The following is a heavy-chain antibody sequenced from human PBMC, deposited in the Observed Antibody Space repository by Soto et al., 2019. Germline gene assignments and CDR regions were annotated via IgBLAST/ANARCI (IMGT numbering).Heavy chain of an antibody. Sequence: QVQLVQSGAEVKKPGASVKVSCKASGYTFTSYAMHWVRQAPGQRLEWMGWINACNGNTKYSQKFQGRVTITRDTSASAAYMELSSLKSEDMAVDYCSRERWEHHWGQGTPVNGS. V-gene: IGHV1-3*01. J-gene: IGHJ5*02. CDR2: INACNGNT. CDR1: GYTFTSYA. D-gene: IGHD1-26*01. CDR3: SRERWEHH.